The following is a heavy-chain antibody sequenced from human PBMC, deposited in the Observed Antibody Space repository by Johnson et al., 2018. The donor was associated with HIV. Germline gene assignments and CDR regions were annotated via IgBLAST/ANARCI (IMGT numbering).Heavy chain of an antibody. Sequence: QVQLVESGGGVVQPGRSLRLSCAASGFTFSSYGMHWVRQAPGKGLQWVAAIWYDGNNKYYADSVKGRFTVSRDNSKNTLYLQMNSLRAEDTAVYYCARDASRGYGSELDAFDIWGQGTMVTVSS. D-gene: IGHD3-10*01. J-gene: IGHJ3*02. V-gene: IGHV3-33*01. CDR1: GFTFSSYG. CDR2: IWYDGNNK. CDR3: ARDASRGYGSELDAFDI.